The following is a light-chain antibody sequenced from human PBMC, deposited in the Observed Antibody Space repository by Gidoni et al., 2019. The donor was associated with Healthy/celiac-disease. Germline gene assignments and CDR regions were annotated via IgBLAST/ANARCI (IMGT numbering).Light chain of an antibody. CDR3: QQYGSSFP. CDR1: QSVSSSY. V-gene: IGKV3-20*01. J-gene: IGKJ5*01. Sequence: ELVLTQSPGTLSLSPGERATLSCRASQSVSSSYLAWYQQKPGQAPRLLIYGASSRATGIPDRFSGSGSGTDFTLTISRLDPEDFAVYYCQQYGSSFPFGQGTRLEIK. CDR2: GAS.